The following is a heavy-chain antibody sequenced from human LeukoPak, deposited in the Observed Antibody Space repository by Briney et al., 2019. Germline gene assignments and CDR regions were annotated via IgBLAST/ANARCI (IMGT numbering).Heavy chain of an antibody. CDR1: GFTFDDYA. J-gene: IGHJ4*02. CDR2: ITWNGNGI. Sequence: PGGSLRLSCAASGFTFDDYAMHWVRQAPGQGLEWVSGITWNGNGINYADSVKGRFTISRDNAKNSLYLQMSSLRAEDTAVYYCATYSGAHHKTFDDWGQGTLVTVSS. V-gene: IGHV3-9*01. D-gene: IGHD1-26*01. CDR3: ATYSGAHHKTFDD.